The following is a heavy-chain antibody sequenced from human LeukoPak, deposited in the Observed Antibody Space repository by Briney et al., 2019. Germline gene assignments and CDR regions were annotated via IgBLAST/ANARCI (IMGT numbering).Heavy chain of an antibody. CDR3: ARGGAVAGHNWFDP. V-gene: IGHV1-8*03. Sequence: ASVKVSCKASGYTFTSYDINWVRQASGQGLEWMGWMNPNNGNTGYAQKFQGGVTITRDTSISTAYMELSSLRSEDTAAYYCARGGAVAGHNWFDPWGQGTLVIVSS. D-gene: IGHD6-19*01. CDR1: GYTFTSYD. J-gene: IGHJ5*02. CDR2: MNPNNGNT.